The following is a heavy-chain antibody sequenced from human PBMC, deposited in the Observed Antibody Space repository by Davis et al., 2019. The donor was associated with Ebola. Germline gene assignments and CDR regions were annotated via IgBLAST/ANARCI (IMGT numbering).Heavy chain of an antibody. Sequence: GESLKISCAASGFSFSGYTMNWVRQAPGKGLEWVSLISWDGRSTAYTDSVRGRFSISRDNSKKFLYLQMNGLRAEDTALYYCTAYDSTFRNYWGQGTLVTVSS. V-gene: IGHV3-43D*03. D-gene: IGHD3-22*01. CDR1: GFSFSGYT. J-gene: IGHJ4*02. CDR3: TAYDSTFRNY. CDR2: ISWDGRST.